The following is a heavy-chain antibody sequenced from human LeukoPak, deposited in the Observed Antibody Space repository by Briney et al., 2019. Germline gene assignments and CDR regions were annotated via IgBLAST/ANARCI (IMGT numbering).Heavy chain of an antibody. Sequence: GGSLRLSCAASGFTFSSYEMNWVRQAPGKGLEWVSYISSSGSPKYYADSVKGRFTISRDNAKNTLYLQINSLRAEDTAVYYCARDLGLSGSYFDYWGQGTLVTVS. J-gene: IGHJ4*02. CDR3: ARDLGLSGSYFDY. D-gene: IGHD3-10*01. V-gene: IGHV3-48*03. CDR2: ISSSGSPK. CDR1: GFTFSSYE.